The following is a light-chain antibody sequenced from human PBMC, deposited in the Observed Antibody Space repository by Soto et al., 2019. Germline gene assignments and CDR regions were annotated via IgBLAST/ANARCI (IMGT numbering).Light chain of an antibody. J-gene: IGLJ3*02. CDR1: SGHSTYI. Sequence: QLVLTQSSSASASLGSSVKLTCTLSSGHSTYIIAWHQQQPGKAPRYLMKLEGSGSYNRGSGVPDRFSGSSSGADRYLTSSNLRSEDEADYYCETWDSNTWVFGGGTKLTVL. CDR3: ETWDSNTWV. CDR2: LEGSGSY. V-gene: IGLV4-60*03.